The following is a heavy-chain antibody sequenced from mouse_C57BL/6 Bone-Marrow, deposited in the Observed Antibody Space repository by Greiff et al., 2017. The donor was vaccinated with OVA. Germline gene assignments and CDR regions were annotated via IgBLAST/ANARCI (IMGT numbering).Heavy chain of an antibody. J-gene: IGHJ2*01. CDR3: ARRGLYDGYYDY. CDR1: GYTFTSYW. D-gene: IGHD2-3*01. V-gene: IGHV1-69*01. CDR2: IDPSDSYT. Sequence: VQRVESGAELVMPGASVKLSCKASGYTFTSYWMHWVKQRPGQGLEWIGEIDPSDSYTNYNQKFKGKSTLTVDKSSSTAYMQLSSLTSEDSAVYYCARRGLYDGYYDYWGQGTTLTVSS.